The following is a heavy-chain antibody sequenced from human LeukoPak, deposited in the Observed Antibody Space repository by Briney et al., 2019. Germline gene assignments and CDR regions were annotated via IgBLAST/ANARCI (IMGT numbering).Heavy chain of an antibody. D-gene: IGHD6-13*01. CDR3: ARAGGGDKQQLVWYFDL. CDR2: SYAGGVS. V-gene: IGHV3-53*01. J-gene: IGHJ2*01. Sequence: GGSLRLSCAAPGFTVSINYMSWVRRAPGKGLDWVSLSYAGGVSYYADSVKGRFTIARDNSKNTLYLKLNSLKAEDPAVYYCARAGGGDKQQLVWYFDLWGRGTLVTVSS. CDR1: GFTVSINY.